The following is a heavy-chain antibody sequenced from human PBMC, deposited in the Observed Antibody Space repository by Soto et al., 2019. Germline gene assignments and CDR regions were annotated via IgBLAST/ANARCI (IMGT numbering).Heavy chain of an antibody. CDR3: TRVWAEVGATPHAFDI. Sequence: ASVKVSCKASGDTFTSYDINWVRQATGQGLEWMGWMNHKSGNSGYAQKFQGRVTMTRNTSISTAYMELSSLRSEDTAVYYCTRVWAEVGATPHAFDIWGQGTM. D-gene: IGHD1-26*01. V-gene: IGHV1-8*01. CDR2: MNHKSGNS. CDR1: GDTFTSYD. J-gene: IGHJ3*02.